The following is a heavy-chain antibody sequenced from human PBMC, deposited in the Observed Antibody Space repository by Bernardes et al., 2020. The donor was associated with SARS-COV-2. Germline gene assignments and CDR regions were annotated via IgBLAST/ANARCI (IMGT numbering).Heavy chain of an antibody. V-gene: IGHV4-59*08. CDR2: IYYSGST. D-gene: IGHD3-3*01. Sequence: SETLSVTCTVSGGSISSYYWSWIRQPPGKGLEWIGYIYYSGSTNYNPSLKIRVTISVDTSKNQFSLKLGSVTAADTAVYYCARQDIGAIFGVVITPAGMDVWGQGTTVTVSS. CDR3: ARQDIGAIFGVVITPAGMDV. CDR1: GGSISSYY. J-gene: IGHJ6*02.